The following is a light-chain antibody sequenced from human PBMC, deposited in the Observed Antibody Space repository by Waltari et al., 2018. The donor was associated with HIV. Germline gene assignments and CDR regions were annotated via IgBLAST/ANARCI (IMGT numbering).Light chain of an antibody. Sequence: QTVVTQEPSFSVSPGGTVTLTCGLSSGSVSTSYYPSWYQQTPGQAPRTLIYSTNTRSSGVPDRFSGSILGNKAALTITGAQADDESDYYCVLYMGSGIWVFGGDQADRP. V-gene: IGLV8-61*01. CDR2: STN. CDR3: VLYMGSGIWV. CDR1: SGSVSTSYY. J-gene: IGLJ3*02.